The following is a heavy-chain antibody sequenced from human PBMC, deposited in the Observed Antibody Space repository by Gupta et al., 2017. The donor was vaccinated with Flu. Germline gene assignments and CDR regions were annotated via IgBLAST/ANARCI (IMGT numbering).Heavy chain of an antibody. D-gene: IGHD5-18*01. CDR1: GFTFSSYG. V-gene: IGHV3-30*18. CDR2: ISYDGSNK. CDR3: AKDRSIQRSSTYYFDY. Sequence: QVQLVESGGGVVQPGRSLRLSCAASGFTFSSYGMHWVRQAPGKGLEGVAVISYDGSNKYYADSVKGRFTISRDSSKNTLYLKMNSLRAEDTAVYYCAKDRSIQRSSTYYFDYWGQGTLVTVSS. J-gene: IGHJ4*02.